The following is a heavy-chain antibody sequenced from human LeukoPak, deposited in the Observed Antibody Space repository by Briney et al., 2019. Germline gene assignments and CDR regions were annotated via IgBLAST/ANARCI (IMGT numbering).Heavy chain of an antibody. CDR2: IFPGDSDT. D-gene: IGHD3-22*01. CDR3: ARGHDTSGYYYGY. Sequence: GESLKISCKGSGYIFTTYWIGWVRQMPGKGLEWKGIIFPGDSDTIYSPPFQGQVTISADKSINTAYLQWSSLKASDTAMYYCARGHDTSGYYYGYWGQGTLVTVSS. V-gene: IGHV5-51*01. CDR1: GYIFTTYW. J-gene: IGHJ4*02.